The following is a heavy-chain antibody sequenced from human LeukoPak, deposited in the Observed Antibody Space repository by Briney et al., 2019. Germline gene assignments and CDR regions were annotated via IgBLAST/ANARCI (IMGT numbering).Heavy chain of an antibody. J-gene: IGHJ4*02. CDR1: GFTFSNYW. Sequence: GGSLRLSCAASGFTFSNYWMHWVRQAPGKGLVCVSRIKNDGTVTNYADSVKGRFTISRDNAKNTLLLQMNSLRAEDTAVYYCASTDYLTNWGQGTLVTVSS. V-gene: IGHV3-74*01. CDR2: IKNDGTVT. CDR3: ASTDYLTN. D-gene: IGHD2/OR15-2a*01.